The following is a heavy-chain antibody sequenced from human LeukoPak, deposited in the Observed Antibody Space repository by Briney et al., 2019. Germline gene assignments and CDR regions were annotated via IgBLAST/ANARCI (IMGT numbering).Heavy chain of an antibody. CDR2: IYYSRST. D-gene: IGHD5-12*01. V-gene: IGHV4-39*07. CDR3: ARVYGYDTKGYFDY. Sequence: SETLSLTCTVSGGSISSSSYYWGWIRQPPGKGLEWIGSIYYSRSTYYNPSLKSRVTISVDTSKNQFSLKLSSVTAADTAVYYCARVYGYDTKGYFDYWGQGTLVTVSS. J-gene: IGHJ4*02. CDR1: GGSISSSSYY.